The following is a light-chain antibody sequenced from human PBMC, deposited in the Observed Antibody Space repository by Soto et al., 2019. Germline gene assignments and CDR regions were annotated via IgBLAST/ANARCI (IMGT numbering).Light chain of an antibody. Sequence: QSVLTQPPSASGTPGQWVTISCSGSSSNIGSNTVHWYQQLPGTAPRLLIFNNHQRPSGVPARLSASKSGTSASLALTEVQSEDEGDYYCASWDDSLNAWVFGGGTKLTVL. CDR1: SSNIGSNT. CDR2: NNH. V-gene: IGLV1-44*01. CDR3: ASWDDSLNAWV. J-gene: IGLJ3*02.